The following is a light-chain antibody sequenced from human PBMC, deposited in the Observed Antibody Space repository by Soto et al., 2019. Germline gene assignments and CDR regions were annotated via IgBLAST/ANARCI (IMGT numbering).Light chain of an antibody. Sequence: DIQMTQSPSSLSASVGDRVTITCRASQGISNYLAWYQQKPGKVPKLLIYAASTLQSGVPSRFSGSGSGTDFTLTISSLQPEDVATYYCLKSNSAPHTVGQVTKLEIK. CDR1: QGISNY. CDR2: AAS. CDR3: LKSNSAPHT. V-gene: IGKV1-27*01. J-gene: IGKJ2*01.